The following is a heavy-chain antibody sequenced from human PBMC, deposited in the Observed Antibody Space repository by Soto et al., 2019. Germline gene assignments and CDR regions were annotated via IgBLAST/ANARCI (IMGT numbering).Heavy chain of an antibody. CDR3: AKDPVLRFLEWGPYYYYGMDV. J-gene: IGHJ6*02. V-gene: IGHV3-23*01. CDR1: GFTFSSYA. CDR2: ISGSGGST. Sequence: PGGSLRLSCAASGFTFSSYAMSWVRQAPGKGLEWVSAISGSGGSTYYADSVKGRFTISRDNSKNTLYLQMNSLRAEDTAVYYCAKDPVLRFLEWGPYYYYGMDVWGQGTTVTVSS. D-gene: IGHD3-3*01.